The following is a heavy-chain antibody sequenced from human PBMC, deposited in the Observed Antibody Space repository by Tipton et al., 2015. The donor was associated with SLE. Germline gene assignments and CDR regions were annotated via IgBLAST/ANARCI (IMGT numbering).Heavy chain of an antibody. CDR2: INHSGST. J-gene: IGHJ5*02. V-gene: IGHV4-34*01. CDR3: ARGVTEDRVIGESGA. Sequence: TLSLTCAVYGGSFSGYYWSWIRQPPGKGLEWIGEINHSGSTNYNPSLKSRVTISVDTSKNQFSLKLSSVTAADTAVYYCARGVTEDRVIGESGAWGQGTLVTVSS. D-gene: IGHD3-10*01. CDR1: GGSFSGYY.